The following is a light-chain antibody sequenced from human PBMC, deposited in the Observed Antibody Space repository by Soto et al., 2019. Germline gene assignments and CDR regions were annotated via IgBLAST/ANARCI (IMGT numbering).Light chain of an antibody. Sequence: QSVLTQPPSASGTPGQRVTLSCSGSSSNIGSNYVYWYQQLPGPAPKLLIYRNNQRPSGVPDRFSGSKSGTSASLAISGLRSEDEADYYCAAWDDSLRGVFGTGTKLTVL. V-gene: IGLV1-47*01. J-gene: IGLJ1*01. CDR2: RNN. CDR3: AAWDDSLRGV. CDR1: SSNIGSNY.